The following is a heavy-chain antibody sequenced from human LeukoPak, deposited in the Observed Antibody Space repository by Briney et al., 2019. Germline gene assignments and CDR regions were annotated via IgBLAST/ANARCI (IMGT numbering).Heavy chain of an antibody. D-gene: IGHD4-23*01. CDR3: ARAATVVTRRGGNWFDP. V-gene: IGHV1-18*01. CDR1: GYTFTSYG. Sequence: ASVTVSFTASGYTFTSYGISGVRQAPGQGLEWMGWISAYNGNTNYAQKLQGRVTMTTDTSTSTAYMELRSLRSDDTAVYYCARAATVVTRRGGNWFDPWGQGTLVTVSS. CDR2: ISAYNGNT. J-gene: IGHJ5*02.